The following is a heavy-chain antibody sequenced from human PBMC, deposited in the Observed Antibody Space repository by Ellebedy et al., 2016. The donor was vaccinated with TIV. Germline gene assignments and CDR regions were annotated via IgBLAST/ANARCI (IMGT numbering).Heavy chain of an antibody. CDR2: IYSGGGT. D-gene: IGHD5-18*01. CDR3: ARVDSGYSYGFRPFDY. J-gene: IGHJ4*02. Sequence: PGGSLRLSCAASGFTVSSNYMSWVRQAPGKGLDWVSVIYSGGGTYYADSVKGRFTIARDNSTNTLYLQMNSLRAEDTAVYYCARVDSGYSYGFRPFDYWGQGTLVTVSS. V-gene: IGHV3-53*01. CDR1: GFTVSSNY.